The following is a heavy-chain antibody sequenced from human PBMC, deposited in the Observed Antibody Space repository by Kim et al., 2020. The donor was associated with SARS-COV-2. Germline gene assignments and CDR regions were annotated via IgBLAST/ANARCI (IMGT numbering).Heavy chain of an antibody. CDR1: GFTFSNYW. V-gene: IGHV3-74*01. CDR3: VRWPTGSGSFDI. CDR2: INSDGSST. J-gene: IGHJ3*02. Sequence: GGSLRLSCAASGFTFSNYWIHWVRQAPGKGLVWVSRINSDGSSTAYADYVKGRFTISRDNARDTLYLQMNSLRVEDTAVYYCVRWPTGSGSFDIWGQGTMVTVSS.